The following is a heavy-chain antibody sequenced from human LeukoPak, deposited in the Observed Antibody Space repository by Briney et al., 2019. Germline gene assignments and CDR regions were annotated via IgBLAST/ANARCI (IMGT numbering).Heavy chain of an antibody. Sequence: ASVKVSCKASGGTFSSYAISWVRQAPGQGLEWMGGIIPIFGTANYAQKFQGRVTITTDESTSTAYMELSSLRSEDTAVYYCACTPPGYCTNGVCYAYYFDYWGQGTLVTVSS. D-gene: IGHD2-8*01. V-gene: IGHV1-69*05. CDR3: ACTPPGYCTNGVCYAYYFDY. CDR1: GGTFSSYA. CDR2: IIPIFGTA. J-gene: IGHJ4*02.